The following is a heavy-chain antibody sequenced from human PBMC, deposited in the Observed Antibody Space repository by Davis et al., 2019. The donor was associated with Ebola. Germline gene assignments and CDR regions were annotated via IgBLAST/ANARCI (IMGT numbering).Heavy chain of an antibody. J-gene: IGHJ6*02. CDR2: MNPNSGDT. Sequence: AASVKVSCKASGYTFTRYAINWVRQATGQGLEWMGWMNPNSGDTGYAQKFQGRVTMTRNTSISTAYMELSSLRSEDTAVYYCAREGTGDGFIYYYGMDVWGQGTTVTVSS. V-gene: IGHV1-8*01. D-gene: IGHD1-1*01. CDR1: GYTFTRYA. CDR3: AREGTGDGFIYYYGMDV.